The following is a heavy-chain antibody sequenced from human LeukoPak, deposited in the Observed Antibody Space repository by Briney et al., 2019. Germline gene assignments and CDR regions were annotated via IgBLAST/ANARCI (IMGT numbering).Heavy chain of an antibody. V-gene: IGHV4-4*07. J-gene: IGHJ5*02. D-gene: IGHD3-10*01. Sequence: SETLSLTCTVSGGSISSYYWSWIRQPAGKGLEWIGRIYTSGSTNYNPSLKSRVTMSVDTSENQFSLKLSSVTAADTAVYYCARDYDGSGSYNLKVSWFDPWGQGTLVTVSS. CDR3: ARDYDGSGSYNLKVSWFDP. CDR2: IYTSGST. CDR1: GGSISSYY.